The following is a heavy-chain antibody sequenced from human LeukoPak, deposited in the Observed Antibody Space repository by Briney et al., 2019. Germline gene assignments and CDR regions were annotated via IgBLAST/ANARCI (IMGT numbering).Heavy chain of an antibody. Sequence: SESLSLTCTVSGAPINTYYWSWIRQPPGKPLEWIGYIYSGSTKYDPSLQSRVTISVDTSKNQFSLNLNSVTAADTAVYYCASTKGVISYFDYWGQGTLVTVSS. CDR1: GAPINTYY. CDR2: IYSGST. V-gene: IGHV4-59*01. CDR3: ASTKGVISYFDY. D-gene: IGHD2-21*01. J-gene: IGHJ4*02.